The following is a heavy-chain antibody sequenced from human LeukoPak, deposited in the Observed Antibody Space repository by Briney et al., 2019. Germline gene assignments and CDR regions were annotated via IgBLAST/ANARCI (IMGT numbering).Heavy chain of an antibody. CDR2: IYYSGST. J-gene: IGHJ5*02. V-gene: IGHV4-61*10. Sequence: PSQTLSLTCTVSGDSISSGSYYWTWIRQPAGKGLEWIGYIYYSGSTNYKPSLKSRVTISVDTSKNQFSLKLSSVTAADTAVYYCARGGYYGSGNDFRFDPWGQGTLVTVSS. CDR3: ARGGYYGSGNDFRFDP. D-gene: IGHD3-10*01. CDR1: GDSISSGSYY.